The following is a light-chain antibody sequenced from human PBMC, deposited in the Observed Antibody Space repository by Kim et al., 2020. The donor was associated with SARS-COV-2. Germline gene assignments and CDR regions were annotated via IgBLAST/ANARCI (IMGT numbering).Light chain of an antibody. V-gene: IGKV1-17*03. Sequence: SASVGDRVTIPCRASQDISNYLAWFQQKPGKVPKRLIYAASNLLSGVPSRFSGSGSGTEFTLTISSLQPEDFATYYCLRHNTYPLIFGGGTKVDIK. CDR3: LRHNTYPLI. J-gene: IGKJ4*01. CDR1: QDISNY. CDR2: AAS.